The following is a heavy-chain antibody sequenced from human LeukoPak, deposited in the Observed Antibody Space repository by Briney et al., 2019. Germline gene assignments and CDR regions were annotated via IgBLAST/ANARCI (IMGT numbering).Heavy chain of an antibody. D-gene: IGHD1-26*01. J-gene: IGHJ4*02. CDR1: GYSISIGFH. CDR3: ARGTGIVGATPCDY. Sequence: SETLSLTCSVSGYSISIGFHWGWIRPSPGKGLEWLGTMHPTGVSYYHPSLKSRVTVSLDTSKNQFSLKLISVTAADTAVYYCARGTGIVGATPCDYWGQGTLVTVSS. CDR2: MHPTGVS. V-gene: IGHV4-38-2*02.